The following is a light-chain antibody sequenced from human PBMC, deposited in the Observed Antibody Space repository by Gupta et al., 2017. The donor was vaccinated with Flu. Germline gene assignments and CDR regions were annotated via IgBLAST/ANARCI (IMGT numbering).Light chain of an antibody. Sequence: VVITLSPLSLPVTIGQPASIFCRSSPRLVYKNGINALNWLQQRPGQSPRRLIYEGSKRDLGVPDRFSGSGGGTDFTLKSSRGEDEDVGVYYCMRGKHPWTFGQGTRLEI. V-gene: IGKV2-30*01. CDR3: MRGKHPWT. J-gene: IGKJ2*02. CDR1: PRLVYKNGINA. CDR2: EGS.